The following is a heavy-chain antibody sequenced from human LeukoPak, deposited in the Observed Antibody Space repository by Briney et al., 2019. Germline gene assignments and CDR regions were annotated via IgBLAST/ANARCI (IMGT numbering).Heavy chain of an antibody. CDR1: GFTFSSYG. Sequence: GGSLRLSCAASGFTFSSYGMHWVRQAPGKGLEWVAFIRYDGSNKYYADSVKGRFTISRDNSKNTLYLQMNSLRAEDTAVYYCARGSRFGVVGRDAFDIWGQGTVVTVSS. CDR2: IRYDGSNK. CDR3: ARGSRFGVVGRDAFDI. J-gene: IGHJ3*02. V-gene: IGHV3-30*02. D-gene: IGHD3-3*01.